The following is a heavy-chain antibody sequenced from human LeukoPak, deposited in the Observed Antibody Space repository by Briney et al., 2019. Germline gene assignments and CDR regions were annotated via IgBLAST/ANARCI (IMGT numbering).Heavy chain of an antibody. D-gene: IGHD3-10*01. V-gene: IGHV3-7*01. CDR2: INQDDSQT. CDR1: GFTFNKYW. Sequence: PGGSLRPSCAASGFTFNKYWLTWVRQAPGKVLGWVAYINQDDSQTNYWESVEGRFTITRDNAKNSLHLQMNSLRAEDTAVYYCARGYYYSGTYYMSFFDYWGQGTLVTVPS. J-gene: IGHJ4*02. CDR3: ARGYYYSGTYYMSFFDY.